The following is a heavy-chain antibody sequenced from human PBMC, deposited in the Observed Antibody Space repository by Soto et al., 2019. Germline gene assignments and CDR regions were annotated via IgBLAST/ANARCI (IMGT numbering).Heavy chain of an antibody. D-gene: IGHD6-13*01. CDR1: GFTFSSYA. J-gene: IGHJ4*02. CDR2: ISGSGGST. V-gene: IGHV3-23*01. Sequence: GGSLRLSCSASGFTFSSYAMSWVRQAPGKGLEWVSAISGSGGSTYYADSVKGRFTISRDNSKNTLYLQMNSLRAEDTAVYYCAYPGYSSPFDYWGQGTLVTVSS. CDR3: AYPGYSSPFDY.